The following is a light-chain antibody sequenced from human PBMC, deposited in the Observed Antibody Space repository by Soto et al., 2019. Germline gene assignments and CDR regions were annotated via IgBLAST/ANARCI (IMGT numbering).Light chain of an antibody. J-gene: IGLJ1*01. V-gene: IGLV2-14*01. CDR2: EVS. Sequence: QSALTQPPSVSGSPGQSITISCTGTSSDVGNYKYVSWYQQHPGKAPKLMIYEVSNRPSGVSNRFSGSKSGNTASLTISGLQAEDEADYYCSSYTSSGTLYVFGTGTKVTVL. CDR3: SSYTSSGTLYV. CDR1: SSDVGNYKY.